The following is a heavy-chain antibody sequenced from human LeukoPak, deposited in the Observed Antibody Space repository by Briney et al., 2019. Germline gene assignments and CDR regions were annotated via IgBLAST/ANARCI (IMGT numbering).Heavy chain of an antibody. V-gene: IGHV3-23*01. CDR1: AFTFSDYA. D-gene: IGHD5-12*01. Sequence: PGGSLRLSCAASAFTFSDYAMTWVRQAPGKGLEWVSTITGSGGSTNYADSVKGRFTISRDNSKNTLYLQMDSLRAEDTAIYYCAKARGWIYSGYDEWGQGTMVTVSS. CDR3: AKARGWIYSGYDE. J-gene: IGHJ3*01. CDR2: ITGSGGST.